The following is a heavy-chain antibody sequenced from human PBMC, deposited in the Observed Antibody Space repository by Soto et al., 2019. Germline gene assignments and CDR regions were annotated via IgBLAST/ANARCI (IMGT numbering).Heavy chain of an antibody. CDR3: AKDSGEAVTTT. J-gene: IGHJ1*01. V-gene: IGHV4-4*02. CDR2: VYHTGNT. Sequence: QVQLQESGPGLVNPSGTLSLTCAVSGRSITSHNWWSWVRQPPGKGLEWIGEVYHTGNTNYNPSLKSRVTISVDTSKNQFSLNLYSVTAADTAVYYCAKDSGEAVTTTWGLGTLVTVSS. CDR1: GRSITSHNW. D-gene: IGHD4-17*01.